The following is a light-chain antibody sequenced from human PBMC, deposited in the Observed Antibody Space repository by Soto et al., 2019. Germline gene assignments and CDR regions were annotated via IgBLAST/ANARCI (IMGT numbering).Light chain of an antibody. CDR3: QQSYSTPIT. CDR2: AAS. CDR1: QGISSY. Sequence: QLTQSPSSLSASEGDRVTITCRASQGISSYLAWYQQKPGRAPKLLIYAASSLQSGVPSRFSGSGSGTDFTLTISSLQPEDFATYYCQQSYSTPITFGQGTRLEI. J-gene: IGKJ5*01. V-gene: IGKV1-39*01.